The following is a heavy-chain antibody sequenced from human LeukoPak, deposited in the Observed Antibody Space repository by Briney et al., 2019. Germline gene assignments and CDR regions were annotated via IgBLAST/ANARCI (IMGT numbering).Heavy chain of an antibody. Sequence: SETLSLTCTVSGYSISSGYYWGWIRQPPGKGLEWIGSIYHSGSTYYNPSLKSRGTISVDTSKNQFSLKLSSVTAADTAVYYCARIYDFWSGYPGASGFDYWGQGTLVTVSS. CDR2: IYHSGST. CDR3: ARIYDFWSGYPGASGFDY. V-gene: IGHV4-38-2*02. J-gene: IGHJ4*02. CDR1: GYSISSGYY. D-gene: IGHD3-3*01.